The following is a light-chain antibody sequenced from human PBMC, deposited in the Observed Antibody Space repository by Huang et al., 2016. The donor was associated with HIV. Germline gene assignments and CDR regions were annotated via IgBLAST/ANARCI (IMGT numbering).Light chain of an antibody. V-gene: IGKV1-39*01. CDR1: QNIGRD. CDR2: AAS. Sequence: DIQMTQSPSSLSASVGDRVTITCRASQNIGRDLNWYQQKSGKAPKLLIYAASSLQRGVPSRLSGIGCGTDVTLTISSLQPEDFATYYCQQSYSITRYTFGQGTKVEIK. J-gene: IGKJ2*01. CDR3: QQSYSITRYT.